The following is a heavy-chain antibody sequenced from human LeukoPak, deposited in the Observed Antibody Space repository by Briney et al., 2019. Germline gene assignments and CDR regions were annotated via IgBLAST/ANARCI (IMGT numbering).Heavy chain of an antibody. Sequence: GESLKISVKGSGYSFTRYWIGWVRQMHGKGLEWMGIIYPGDSDMRYSPSFQGQVTISADKSISTAYLQWSSLKASDTAMYYCARRKGSGWFDYWGQGTLVTVSS. V-gene: IGHV5-51*01. CDR3: ARRKGSGWFDY. D-gene: IGHD6-19*01. CDR2: IYPGDSDM. CDR1: GYSFTRYW. J-gene: IGHJ4*02.